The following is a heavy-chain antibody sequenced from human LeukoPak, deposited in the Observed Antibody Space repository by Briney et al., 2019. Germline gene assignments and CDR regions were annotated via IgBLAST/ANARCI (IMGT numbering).Heavy chain of an antibody. J-gene: IGHJ6*03. CDR1: GYTFTSYD. D-gene: IGHD4-23*01. CDR2: ISAYNGNT. V-gene: IGHV1-18*01. Sequence: ASVKVSCKASGYTFTSYDISWVRQAPGQGLEWMGWISAYNGNTNYAQKLQGRVTMTTDTSTSTAYMELRSLRSEDTAVYYCAGGATVVSPYYYYYMDVWGKGTTVTVSS. CDR3: AGGATVVSPYYYYYMDV.